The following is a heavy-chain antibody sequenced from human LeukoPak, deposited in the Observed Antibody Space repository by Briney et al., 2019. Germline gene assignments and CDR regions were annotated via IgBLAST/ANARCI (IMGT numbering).Heavy chain of an antibody. D-gene: IGHD3-22*01. V-gene: IGHV1-46*01. CDR2: INPSGGGT. CDR3: ARNYYDTAGHFGY. Sequence: GASVKVSCKASGYTFSSYYMHWVRQAPGQGLEWMGIINPSGGGTTYAQKFRGRVTTTRDTSTGTVFMELSSLRSDDTAVYFCARNYYDTAGHFGYWGQGTLVTVSS. CDR1: GYTFSSYY. J-gene: IGHJ4*02.